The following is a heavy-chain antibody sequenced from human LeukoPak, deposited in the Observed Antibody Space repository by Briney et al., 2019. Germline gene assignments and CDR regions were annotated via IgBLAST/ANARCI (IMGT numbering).Heavy chain of an antibody. CDR1: GFTFSSYG. J-gene: IGHJ4*02. D-gene: IGHD6-19*01. CDR2: ISYDGSNK. Sequence: PGGSLRLSCAASGFTFSSYGMHWVRQAPGKGLEWVAVISYDGSNKYYADPVKGRFTISRDNSKNTLYLQMNSLRAEDTAVYYCAKSKPLAVAGYYFDYWGQGTLVTVSS. V-gene: IGHV3-30*18. CDR3: AKSKPLAVAGYYFDY.